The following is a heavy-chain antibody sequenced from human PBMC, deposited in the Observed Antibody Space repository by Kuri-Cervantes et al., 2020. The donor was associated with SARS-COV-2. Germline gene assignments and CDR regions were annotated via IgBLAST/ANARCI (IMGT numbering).Heavy chain of an antibody. CDR3: ARGLGGYSSPTNWFDP. CDR1: GFTFDDYG. D-gene: IGHD6-19*01. CDR2: INWNGGST. J-gene: IGHJ5*02. V-gene: IGHV3-20*04. Sequence: GGSLRLSCAASGFTFDDYGMSWVRQAPGKGLEWVSGINWNGGSTGYADSVKGRFTISRDNAKNSLYLQMNSLRAEDTALYYCARGLGGYSSPTNWFDPWGQGTLVTVSS.